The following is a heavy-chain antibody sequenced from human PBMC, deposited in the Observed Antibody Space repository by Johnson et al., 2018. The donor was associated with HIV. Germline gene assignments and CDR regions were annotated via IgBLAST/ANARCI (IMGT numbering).Heavy chain of an antibody. CDR1: GFTVSRNY. V-gene: IGHV3-30*03. D-gene: IGHD2-21*01. Sequence: VQLVESGGGLVQPGGSLRLSCPASGFTVSRNYMNWVRQAPGKGLEWVAVISYDGSNKYYADSVKGRFTISRDNSNNTLYLEMNSLRVEDTAVYYCVRGRIAIKGVDLRGGALDIWGQGTMVTVSS. J-gene: IGHJ3*02. CDR2: ISYDGSNK. CDR3: VRGRIAIKGVDLRGGALDI.